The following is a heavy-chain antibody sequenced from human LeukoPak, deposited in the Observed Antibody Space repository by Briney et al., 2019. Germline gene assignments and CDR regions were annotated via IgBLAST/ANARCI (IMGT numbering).Heavy chain of an antibody. Sequence: GALRLSCAASGFTFDDYTMHWVRQAPGKGLEWVSLISWDGGSTYYADSVKGRFTISRDNSKNSLYLQMNSLRNDDTALYYCAKDMSGYCSGGSCYSGELDYWGQGTLVTVSS. D-gene: IGHD2-15*01. CDR1: GFTFDDYT. J-gene: IGHJ4*02. CDR2: ISWDGGST. V-gene: IGHV3-43*01. CDR3: AKDMSGYCSGGSCYSGELDY.